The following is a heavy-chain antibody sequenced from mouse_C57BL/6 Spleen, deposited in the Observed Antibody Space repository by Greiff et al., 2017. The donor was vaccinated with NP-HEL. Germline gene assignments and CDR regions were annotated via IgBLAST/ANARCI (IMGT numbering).Heavy chain of an antibody. J-gene: IGHJ2*01. D-gene: IGHD1-1*01. V-gene: IGHV1-61*01. CDR3: ARTALLISYFAY. CDR1: GYTFTSYW. Sequence: QVQLQQPGAELVRPGSSVKLSCKASGYTFTSYWMDWVKQRPGQGLEWIGNIYPSDSETHYNQKFKDKATLTVDKSSSTAYMQLSSLTSEDSAVYYCARTALLISYFAYGGQGTTLTVSS. CDR2: IYPSDSET.